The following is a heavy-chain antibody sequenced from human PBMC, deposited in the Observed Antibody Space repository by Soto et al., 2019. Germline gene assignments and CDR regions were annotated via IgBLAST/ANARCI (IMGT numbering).Heavy chain of an antibody. CDR1: GFTFSTYA. CDR3: ARFYCSDTGCYYSDL. D-gene: IGHD2-2*01. CDR2: ISASDVT. Sequence: GGSLRLSCAASGFTFSTYAMSWVRQAPGRGLEWVSEISASDVTYHADSVKGRFTISRDNSKNTVYLQMNSLRVEDTAVYYCARFYCSDTGCYYSDLWGQGTPVTVSS. J-gene: IGHJ4*02. V-gene: IGHV3-23*01.